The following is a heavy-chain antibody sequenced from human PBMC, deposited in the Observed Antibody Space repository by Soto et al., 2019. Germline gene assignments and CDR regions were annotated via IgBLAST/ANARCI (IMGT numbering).Heavy chain of an antibody. J-gene: IGHJ6*02. CDR2: IMPMLGTT. Sequence: QVQLEQSGAVVKNPGSSVKVSCKAFRDTLRRSSFSWVRQAPGQGLEWLGGIMPMLGTTSYAQKFNGRVTITAADSPTTVYMQLSSLRSDDTAVYYCAKHFVCPLGKYYQYYYGMDVWGQGTEVTVSS. V-gene: IGHV1-69*01. CDR3: AKHFVCPLGKYYQYYYGMDV. CDR1: RDTLRRSS. D-gene: IGHD2-21*01.